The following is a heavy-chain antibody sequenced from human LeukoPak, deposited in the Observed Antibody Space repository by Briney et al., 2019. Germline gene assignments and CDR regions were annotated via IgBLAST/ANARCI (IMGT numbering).Heavy chain of an antibody. J-gene: IGHJ3*02. CDR3: ARPASGYLGRAFDI. D-gene: IGHD3-22*01. CDR2: INHSGST. Sequence: PSETLSLTCAVYGGSFSTYYWNWIRQPPGKGLEWIGEINHSGSTNYNPSLKSRVTMSVDTSKNQFSLKLSSVTAADTAVYYCARPASGYLGRAFDIWGQGTMVTVSS. V-gene: IGHV4-34*01. CDR1: GGSFSTYY.